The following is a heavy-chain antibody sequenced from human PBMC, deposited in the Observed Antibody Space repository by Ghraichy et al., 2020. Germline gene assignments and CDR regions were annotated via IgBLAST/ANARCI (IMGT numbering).Heavy chain of an antibody. J-gene: IGHJ2*01. CDR2: ISGSGGST. CDR3: AKDPKNNYDYSSGYYRPLDYLGLCFLVTGAHRDLHFPLHSFPARRASDL. V-gene: IGHV3-23*01. Sequence: VSAISGSGGSTYHADSVKGRFTISRDTSKNTLYLQMNSLRAEYTAVYYCAKDPKNNYDYSSGYYRPLDYLGLCFLVTGAHRDLHFPLHSFPARRASDLWG. D-gene: IGHD3-22*01.